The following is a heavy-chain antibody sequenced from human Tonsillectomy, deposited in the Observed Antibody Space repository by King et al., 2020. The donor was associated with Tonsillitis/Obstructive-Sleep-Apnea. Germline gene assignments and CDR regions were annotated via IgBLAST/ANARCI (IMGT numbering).Heavy chain of an antibody. Sequence: QLQESGPGLVKPSETLSLTCTVSGASISSYYWSWIRQPPGKGLEWIGYIYYSGSTNYNPSLKSRVTISVDTSNNQFSLKLSSVTAADTAVYYCARRSHYYDSSGYYPNAFDIWGQGTMVTVSS. J-gene: IGHJ3*02. CDR1: GASISSYY. V-gene: IGHV4-59*08. D-gene: IGHD3-22*01. CDR3: ARRSHYYDSSGYYPNAFDI. CDR2: IYYSGST.